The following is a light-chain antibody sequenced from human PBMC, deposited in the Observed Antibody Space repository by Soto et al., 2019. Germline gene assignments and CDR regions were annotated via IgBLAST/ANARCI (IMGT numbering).Light chain of an antibody. CDR1: SSDVGGYNY. J-gene: IGLJ1*01. Sequence: LTQPPSASGSPGQSVTISCTGTSSDVGGYNYVSWYQQHPGKAPKLMIYDVNKRPSGVPDRFSGSKSGNTASLTVSGLQAEDEADYYCSSYVGSNKGVFGTGTKVTVL. CDR2: DVN. CDR3: SSYVGSNKGV. V-gene: IGLV2-8*01.